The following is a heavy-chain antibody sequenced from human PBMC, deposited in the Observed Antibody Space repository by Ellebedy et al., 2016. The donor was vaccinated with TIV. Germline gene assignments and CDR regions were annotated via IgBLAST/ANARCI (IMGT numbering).Heavy chain of an antibody. Sequence: SCPTLVKPTQTLTLTCTFSGFSLRTSGMCLSWIRQPPGKALEWLARIDWDDDKYYSTSLKTRLTISKDTSKNQVVLTITNMDTVDTATYYCARFIESLDAFDIWGQGTMVTVSS. J-gene: IGHJ3*02. CDR1: GFSLRTSGMC. CDR2: IDWDDDK. V-gene: IGHV2-70*11. D-gene: IGHD1-26*01. CDR3: ARFIESLDAFDI.